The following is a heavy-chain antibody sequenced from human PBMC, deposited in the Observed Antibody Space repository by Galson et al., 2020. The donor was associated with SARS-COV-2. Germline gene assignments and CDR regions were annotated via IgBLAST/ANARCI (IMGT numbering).Heavy chain of an antibody. CDR1: GYTFTAFP. CDR2: INGGDANT. D-gene: IGHD3-16*01. J-gene: IGHJ4*02. Sequence: ASVKVSCKTSGYTFTAFPIEWIRQAPGQGLEWMGRINGGDANTIYAQKFHNRVTFTRDTSASTAYMEVTGLTSEDTAIYYCMKQGGVDWGQGTLLTVSS. V-gene: IGHV1-3*01. CDR3: MKQGGVD.